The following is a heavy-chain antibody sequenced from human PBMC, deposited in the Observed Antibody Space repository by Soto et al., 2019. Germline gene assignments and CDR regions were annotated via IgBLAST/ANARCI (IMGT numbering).Heavy chain of an antibody. CDR1: GGSISDDTYY. V-gene: IGHV4-39*01. D-gene: IGHD2-2*01. CDR2: IYYSGTS. Sequence: SETLSLTCAVSGGSISDDTYYWGWIRQPPGKGLEWIGSIYYSGTSSYNPSLKSRVTMSVDTSKKQLSLRLSSVTAADTAVYYCARLHCNSPNCVPLDPWGQGTLVTVSS. CDR3: ARLHCNSPNCVPLDP. J-gene: IGHJ5*02.